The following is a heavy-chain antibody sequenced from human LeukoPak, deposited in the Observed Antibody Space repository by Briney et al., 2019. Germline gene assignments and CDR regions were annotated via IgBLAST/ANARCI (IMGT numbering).Heavy chain of an antibody. CDR3: ARDPQDIVATYFHY. J-gene: IGHJ4*02. CDR2: IKQDGSEK. CDR1: GFTFSSYW. Sequence: VGSLRLSCAASGFTFSSYWMSWVRQAPGKGLEWVANIKQDGSEKYYVDSVKGRFTISRDNAKNSLYLQMNSLRAEDTAVYYCARDPQDIVATYFHYWAQGTLVTVSS. V-gene: IGHV3-7*01. D-gene: IGHD5-12*01.